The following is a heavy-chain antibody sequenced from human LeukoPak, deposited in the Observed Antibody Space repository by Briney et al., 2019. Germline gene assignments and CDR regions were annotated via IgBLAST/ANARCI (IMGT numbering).Heavy chain of an antibody. CDR1: GGSFSGYY. D-gene: IGHD3-9*01. J-gene: IGHJ3*02. Sequence: SETLSLTCAVYGGSFSGYYWSWIRQPAGKGLEWIGRIYTSGSTNYNPSLKSRVTISVDTSKNQFSLKLSSVTAADTAVYYCASNRGGYFDWVEAFDIWGQGTMVTVSS. CDR2: IYTSGST. CDR3: ASNRGGYFDWVEAFDI. V-gene: IGHV4-59*10.